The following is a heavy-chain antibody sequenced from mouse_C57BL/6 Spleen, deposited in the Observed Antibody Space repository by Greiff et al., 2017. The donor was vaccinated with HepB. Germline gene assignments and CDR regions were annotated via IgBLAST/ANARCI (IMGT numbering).Heavy chain of an antibody. CDR1: GYAFSSSW. J-gene: IGHJ2*01. CDR3: TKNYYYGSSFDY. V-gene: IGHV1-82*01. D-gene: IGHD1-1*01. Sequence: QVQLQQSGPELVKPGASVKISCKASGYAFSSSWMNWVKQRPGKGLEWIGRIYPGDGDTNYIGKFKGKATLTADKSSSTAYMELSSLTNEDSAVYYCTKNYYYGSSFDYWGQGTTLTVSS. CDR2: IYPGDGDT.